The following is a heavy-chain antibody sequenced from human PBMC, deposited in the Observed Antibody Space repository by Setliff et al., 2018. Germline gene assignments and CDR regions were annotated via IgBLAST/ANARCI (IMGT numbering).Heavy chain of an antibody. CDR2: INHRGST. CDR3: ARGRNVAARLLDS. J-gene: IGHJ4*02. V-gene: IGHV4-34*01. Sequence: SETLSLTCAAYGGTFSDYYWTWIRQPPGKGLEWVGEINHRGSTNYNPSLKSRVAISVDTSKDQFSLKLISMTAADTAVYYCARGRNVAARLLDSWGQGTLVTVSS. D-gene: IGHD6-6*01. CDR1: GGTFSDYY.